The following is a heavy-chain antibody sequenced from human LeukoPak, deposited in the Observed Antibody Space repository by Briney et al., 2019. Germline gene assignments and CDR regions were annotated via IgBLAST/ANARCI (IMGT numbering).Heavy chain of an antibody. CDR2: ISGSGGST. CDR3: ARYFWSGYYAYYYYYGMDV. Sequence: GGSLRLSGAASGFTFSSYAMSWVRQAPGEGLEWVSAISGSGGSTYYADSVKGRFTISRDNSKNTLYLQMNSLRAEDTAVYYCARYFWSGYYAYYYYYGMDVWGQGTTVTVSS. D-gene: IGHD3-3*01. V-gene: IGHV3-23*01. J-gene: IGHJ6*02. CDR1: GFTFSSYA.